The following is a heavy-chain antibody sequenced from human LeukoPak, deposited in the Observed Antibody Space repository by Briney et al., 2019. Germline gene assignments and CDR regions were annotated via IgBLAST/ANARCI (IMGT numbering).Heavy chain of an antibody. CDR2: INWSGGST. J-gene: IGHJ4*02. CDR1: GFAFHEHG. D-gene: IGHD2-2*01. CDR3: ARAPITSPFYFDS. V-gene: IGHV3-20*04. Sequence: GGSLRLSCTASGFAFHEHGMSRVRQVPGKGLEWVSRINWSGGSTAYTDPFRGRFTISRDNAKNSLYLQMDSLRAEDTALYYCARAPITSPFYFDSWGQGTLVTISS.